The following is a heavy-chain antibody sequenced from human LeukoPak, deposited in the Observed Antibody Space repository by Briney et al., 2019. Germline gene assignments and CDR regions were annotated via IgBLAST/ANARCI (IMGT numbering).Heavy chain of an antibody. CDR2: INPNSGGT. V-gene: IGHV1-2*02. Sequence: ASVKVSCRASGYTFTRYYVNWVRQAPGQGLEWMGWINPNSGGTNYAQKFQGRVTMTRDTSITTVYMELSRLRSDETAVFYCASFEVGAWGQGTLVTVSS. J-gene: IGHJ5*02. CDR1: GYTFTRYY. D-gene: IGHD3-10*01. CDR3: ASFEVGA.